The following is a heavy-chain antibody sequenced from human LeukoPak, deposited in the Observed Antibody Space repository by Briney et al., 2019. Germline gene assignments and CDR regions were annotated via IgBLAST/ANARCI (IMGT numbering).Heavy chain of an antibody. V-gene: IGHV3-49*04. CDR3: TRDRGYYGSGLNY. J-gene: IGHJ4*02. CDR1: GFTLGDYA. Sequence: GGSLRLSCTASGFTLGDYAMSWVRQAPGKGREWVGFIRSKAYGGTTEYAASVKGRFTISREDSKSFAYLQMNSLKTEDTAVYYCTRDRGYYGSGLNYWGQGTLVTVSS. D-gene: IGHD3-10*01. CDR2: IRSKAYGGTT.